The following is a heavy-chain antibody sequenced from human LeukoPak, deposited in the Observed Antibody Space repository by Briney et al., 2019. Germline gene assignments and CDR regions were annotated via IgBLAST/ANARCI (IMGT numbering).Heavy chain of an antibody. CDR1: GFTFSSYA. CDR2: IRESGGST. D-gene: IGHD6-13*01. CDR3: AKTKPYGTTWYGGID. V-gene: IGHV3-23*01. Sequence: GGSLRLTCVASGFTFSSYAMSWVRQAPGKGLEWVSAIRESGGSTHYADSVKGRFTISRDNSKNTLYLQMNSLRAEDTAVYYCAKTKPYGTTWYGGIDWGQGALVTVSS. J-gene: IGHJ4*02.